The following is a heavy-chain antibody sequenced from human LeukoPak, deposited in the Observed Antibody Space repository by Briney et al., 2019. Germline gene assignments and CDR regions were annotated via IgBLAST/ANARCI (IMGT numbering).Heavy chain of an antibody. CDR3: TMNTGDS. CDR2: ISQDGSEK. V-gene: IGHV3-7*02. CDR1: GFTFSTYW. D-gene: IGHD7-27*01. J-gene: IGHJ4*02. Sequence: GGSLRLSCAASGFTFSTYWMSWIRQAPGKGLEWVANISQDGSEKNYVHSMRGRFTISRDNAKNSLYLQVNTLRAEDTAFYYCTMNTGDSWGQGTLVTVSS.